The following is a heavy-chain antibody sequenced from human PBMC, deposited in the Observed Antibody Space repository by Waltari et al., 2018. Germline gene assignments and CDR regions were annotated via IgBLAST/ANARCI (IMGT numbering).Heavy chain of an antibody. J-gene: IGHJ4*02. CDR3: ARAGRYYGSGSYFDY. CDR2: INPKSGST. CDR1: GYTFTGYY. Sequence: QVQLVQSGAEVKKPGASVKVSCKASGYTFTGYYMHWVRQAPGQGLEWMGWINPKSGSTNYGQKCQGRDTMNRDTSISTDYMELSRLRSDDTAVYYGARAGRYYGSGSYFDYWGQGTLVTVSS. V-gene: IGHV1-2*02. D-gene: IGHD3-10*01.